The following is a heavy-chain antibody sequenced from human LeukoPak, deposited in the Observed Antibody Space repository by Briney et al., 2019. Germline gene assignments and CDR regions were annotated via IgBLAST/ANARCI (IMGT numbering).Heavy chain of an antibody. D-gene: IGHD3-3*01. CDR2: ISSSSSTI. J-gene: IGHJ4*02. Sequence: GGSLRLSCAASGFTFSSYSMNWVRQAPGKGLEWVSYISSSSSTIYYADSVKGRFTISRDNAKNSLYLQMNSLRAEDTAVYYCARELSYYDFWSGYYDPSPYFDYWGQGTLVTVSS. CDR1: GFTFSSYS. CDR3: ARELSYYDFWSGYYDPSPYFDY. V-gene: IGHV3-48*01.